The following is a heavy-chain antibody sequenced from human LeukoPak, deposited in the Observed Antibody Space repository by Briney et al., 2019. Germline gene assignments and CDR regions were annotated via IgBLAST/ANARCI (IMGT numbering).Heavy chain of an antibody. J-gene: IGHJ4*02. D-gene: IGHD3-9*01. CDR2: ISSSSSFI. CDR3: AKGGLTGYYSEVDY. CDR1: GFTFSSYS. Sequence: GGSLRLSCAASGFTFSSYSMNWVRQAPGKGLEWISYISSSSSFIYYADSVKGRFTISRDNAKNSLYLQMNSLRAEDTAVYYCAKGGLTGYYSEVDYWGQGTLVTVSS. V-gene: IGHV3-48*01.